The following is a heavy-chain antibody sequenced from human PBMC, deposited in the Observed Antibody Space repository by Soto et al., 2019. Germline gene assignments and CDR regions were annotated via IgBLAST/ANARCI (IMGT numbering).Heavy chain of an antibody. Sequence: QVHLVQSGAEVKKPGASVKVSCQASGYTFTNYCVTWVRQAPGQGLEWMGWITGYNGDTNYAQKFRGRVTMTTDASTGTTYMELRCVGSDDTAVSYCAGVGGVKGYHCFDAFDSWGQGTLVTVSS. J-gene: IGHJ4*02. CDR3: AGVGGVKGYHCFDAFDS. V-gene: IGHV1-18*01. D-gene: IGHD2-21*02. CDR2: ITGYNGDT. CDR1: GYTFTNYC.